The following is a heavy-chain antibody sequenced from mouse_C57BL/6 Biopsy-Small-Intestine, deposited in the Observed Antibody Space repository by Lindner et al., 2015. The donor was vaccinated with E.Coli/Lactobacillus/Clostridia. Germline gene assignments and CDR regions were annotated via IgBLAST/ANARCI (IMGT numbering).Heavy chain of an antibody. V-gene: IGHV14-4*02. CDR3: TRVSTGWYFDY. D-gene: IGHD5-1*01. CDR1: GFKFTDYG. CDR2: INPTSGDT. Sequence: SVKVSCKASGFKFTDYGFMWVRQAPGQGLEWMGWINPTSGDTKYAQKLQGRVTLTRDTSIDTAYMELTWLTSDDTALYYCTRVSTGWYFDYWGQGTLVTVSS. J-gene: IGHJ4*01.